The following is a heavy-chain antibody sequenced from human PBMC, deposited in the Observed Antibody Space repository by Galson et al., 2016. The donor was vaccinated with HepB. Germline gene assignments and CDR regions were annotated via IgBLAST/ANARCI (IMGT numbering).Heavy chain of an antibody. J-gene: IGHJ3*02. CDR3: ARGFNSFGSGSYSAFDI. V-gene: IGHV4-34*01. Sequence: ETLSLTCAVYGGSFSGYYWSWIRQSPGKGLEWIGEINRGGTTNYNPSLKSRVTNSVDTSKNQFSLNLTSVTAADTAVYYCARGFNSFGSGSYSAFDIWGQGTMVTVSS. D-gene: IGHD1-26*01. CDR2: INRGGTT. CDR1: GGSFSGYY.